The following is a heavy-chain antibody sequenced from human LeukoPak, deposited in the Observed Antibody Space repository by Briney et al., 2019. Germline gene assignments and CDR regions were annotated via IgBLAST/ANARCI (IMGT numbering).Heavy chain of an antibody. J-gene: IGHJ5*02. CDR2: IKEDGSEK. V-gene: IGHV3-7*01. Sequence: PGGSLRLSCAASGFTFSRYWMTWVRQAPGKGLEWVANIKEDGSEKNYVDSMKGRFTVSRDNAKSSLYLQMNSLRAEDTAVYYCARGGYNNYMNAWGQGALVTVSS. CDR1: GFTFSRYW. D-gene: IGHD4-11*01. CDR3: ARGGYNNYMNA.